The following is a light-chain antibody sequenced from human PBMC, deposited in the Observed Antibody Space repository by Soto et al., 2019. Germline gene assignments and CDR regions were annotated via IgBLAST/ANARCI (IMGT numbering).Light chain of an antibody. CDR2: SAS. J-gene: IGKJ4*01. Sequence: EVVLTQSPVTLSLSPGERATLSCRASQSFRGLLAWYQQKPGQAPRLLIYSASSRVSGIPDRFTASGSGTDFTLTISRLEPEDFAVYICQQYGKSPLTFGGGTKVEIK. V-gene: IGKV3-20*01. CDR3: QQYGKSPLT. CDR1: QSFRGL.